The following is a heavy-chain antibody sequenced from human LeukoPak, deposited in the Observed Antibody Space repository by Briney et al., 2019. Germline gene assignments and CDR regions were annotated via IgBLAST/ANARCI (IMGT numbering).Heavy chain of an antibody. CDR3: ARSLLWFGELLSFDY. CDR1: GGSFSGYY. J-gene: IGHJ4*02. V-gene: IGHV4-34*01. Sequence: SETLSLTCTVYGGSFSGYYWSWIRQPPGKGLEWIGEINHSGSTNYNPSLKSRVTISVDTSKNQFSLKLSSVTAADTAVYYCARSLLWFGELLSFDYWGQGTLVTVSS. D-gene: IGHD3-10*01. CDR2: INHSGST.